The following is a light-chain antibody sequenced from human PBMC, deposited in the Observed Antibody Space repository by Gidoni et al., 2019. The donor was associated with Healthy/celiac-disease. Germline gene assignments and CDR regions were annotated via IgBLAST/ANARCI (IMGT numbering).Light chain of an antibody. CDR1: QSVLYSSNNKNH. CDR3: QQYYSTSAIT. Sequence: DIVMTQSPDSLAVSLGERATINCKPSQSVLYSSNNKNHLAWYQHKPVQPPKLLIYWVSTRESGVPDRFSGSGSGTDFTLTISVLQAEDVAVYYCQQYYSTSAITFGQGTRLEIK. V-gene: IGKV4-1*01. CDR2: WVS. J-gene: IGKJ5*01.